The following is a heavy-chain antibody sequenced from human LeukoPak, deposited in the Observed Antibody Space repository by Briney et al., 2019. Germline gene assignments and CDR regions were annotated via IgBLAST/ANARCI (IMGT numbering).Heavy chain of an antibody. V-gene: IGHV3-64*02. CDR3: ARDRSGAFDY. J-gene: IGHJ4*02. CDR2: ISTKGGST. CDR1: GFIFSNYA. D-gene: IGHD6-19*01. Sequence: GGSLRLSCAASGFIFSNYAMYWVRQAPGKGLESVAAISTKGGSTSYADSVKGRMTISRDDSRNTLFLQMGSLTTDDMGLYFCARDRSGAFDYWGQGTLVTVSS.